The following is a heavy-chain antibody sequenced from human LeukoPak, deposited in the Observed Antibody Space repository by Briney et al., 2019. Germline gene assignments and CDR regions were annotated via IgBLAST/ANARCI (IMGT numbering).Heavy chain of an antibody. CDR2: ISSSGSTV. CDR1: GDSISTSSYY. CDR3: ARKRARGLDY. Sequence: LSLTCTVSGDSISTSSYYWGWVRQAPGKGLEWISYISSSGSTVYYADSVKGRFTISRDNAKNSLYLQMNSLRVEDTAVYYCARKRARGLDYWGQGTLVTVSS. J-gene: IGHJ4*02. V-gene: IGHV3-48*03. D-gene: IGHD3-10*01.